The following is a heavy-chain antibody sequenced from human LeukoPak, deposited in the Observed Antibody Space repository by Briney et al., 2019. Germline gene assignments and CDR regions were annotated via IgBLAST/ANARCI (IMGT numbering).Heavy chain of an antibody. CDR1: GFTSSSYS. V-gene: IGHV3-48*01. Sequence: PGGSLRLSCAASGFTSSSYSMNWVRQAPGKGLEWVSYISSSSSTIYYADSVKGRFTISRDNAKNSLYLQMNSLRAEDTAVYYCAREMDYYGMDVWGQGTTVTVSS. D-gene: IGHD2-8*01. J-gene: IGHJ6*02. CDR2: ISSSSSTI. CDR3: AREMDYYGMDV.